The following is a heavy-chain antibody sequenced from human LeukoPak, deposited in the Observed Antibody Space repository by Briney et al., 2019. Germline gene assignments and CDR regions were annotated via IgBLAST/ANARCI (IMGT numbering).Heavy chain of an antibody. CDR2: FDPEDGET. V-gene: IGHV1-24*01. Sequence: ASVKVSCEVSGYTLTELSMHWVRQAPGKGLEWMGGFDPEDGETIYAQKFQGRVTMTEDTSTDTAYMELSSLRSEDTAVYYCATPAWVANNYYYYGMDVWGQGTTVTVSS. D-gene: IGHD1-26*01. CDR3: ATPAWVANNYYYYGMDV. J-gene: IGHJ6*02. CDR1: GYTLTELS.